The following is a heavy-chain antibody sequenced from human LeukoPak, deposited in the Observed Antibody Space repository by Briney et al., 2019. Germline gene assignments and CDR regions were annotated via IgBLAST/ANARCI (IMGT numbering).Heavy chain of an antibody. CDR2: ISWNSGSI. CDR1: GFTFDDYA. CDR3: AEDTELYTMVRGVNGPTNWYFDL. V-gene: IGHV3-9*01. J-gene: IGHJ2*01. D-gene: IGHD3-10*01. Sequence: PGGSLRLSCAASGFTFDDYAMHWVRQAPGKGLEWVSGISWNSGSIGYADSVKGRFTISRDNAKNSLYLQMNSLRAEDTALYYCAEDTELYTMVRGVNGPTNWYFDLWGRGTLVTVSS.